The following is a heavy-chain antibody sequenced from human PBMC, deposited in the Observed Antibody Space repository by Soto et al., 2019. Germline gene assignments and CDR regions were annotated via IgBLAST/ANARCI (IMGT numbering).Heavy chain of an antibody. CDR2: ISTYNGNT. CDR1: GYTFTSYG. CDR3: ARTPHYDILTGYARGPYNWFDP. D-gene: IGHD3-9*01. Sequence: GASVKVSCKASGYTFTSYGISWVRQAPGQGLEWKGWISTYNGNTNYAQKLQGRVTMTTDTSTSTAYMELRSLRSDDTAVYYCARTPHYDILTGYARGPYNWFDPWGQGTLVTVSS. V-gene: IGHV1-18*01. J-gene: IGHJ5*02.